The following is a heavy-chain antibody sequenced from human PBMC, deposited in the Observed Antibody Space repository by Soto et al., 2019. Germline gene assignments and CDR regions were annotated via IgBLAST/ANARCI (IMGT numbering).Heavy chain of an antibody. J-gene: IGHJ4*02. CDR3: AREGGPYSSSWYPLDY. CDR1: GFTFSSYG. V-gene: IGHV3-33*01. CDR2: IWYDGSNK. Sequence: QVQLVESGGGVVQPGRSLRLSCAASGFTFSSYGMHWVRQAPGKGLEWVAVIWYDGSNKYYADSVKGRFTISRDNSKNTLYLQMNSLRAEDTAVYYCAREGGPYSSSWYPLDYWGQGTLVTVSS. D-gene: IGHD6-13*01.